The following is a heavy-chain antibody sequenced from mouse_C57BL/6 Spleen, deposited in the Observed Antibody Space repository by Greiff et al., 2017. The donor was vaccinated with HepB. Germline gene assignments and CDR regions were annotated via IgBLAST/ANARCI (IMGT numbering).Heavy chain of an antibody. D-gene: IGHD1-1*01. CDR3: AREEAGSSYFDY. CDR2: IYPGDGDT. J-gene: IGHJ2*01. CDR1: GYAFSSYW. V-gene: IGHV1-80*01. Sequence: VQLQQSGAELVKPGASVKNSCKASGYAFSSYWMNWVKQRPGKGLEWIGQIYPGDGDTNYNGKFKGKATLTADKSSSTAYMQLSSLTSEDSAVYFCAREEAGSSYFDYWGQGTTLTVSS.